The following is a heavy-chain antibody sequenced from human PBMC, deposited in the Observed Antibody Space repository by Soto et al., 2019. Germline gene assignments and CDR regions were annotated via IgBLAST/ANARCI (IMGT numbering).Heavy chain of an antibody. CDR3: ARVSYYYDSSPLDY. D-gene: IGHD3-22*01. Sequence: SETLSLTCTVSGGSMRTYYWGWIRQPAGKPLEWIGRIYPSGTTNYNPSLKSRVTISVDTSKNQFSLKLSSVTAADTAVYYCARVSYYYDSSPLDYWGQGTLVTVSS. V-gene: IGHV4-4*07. CDR1: GGSMRTYY. CDR2: IYPSGTT. J-gene: IGHJ4*02.